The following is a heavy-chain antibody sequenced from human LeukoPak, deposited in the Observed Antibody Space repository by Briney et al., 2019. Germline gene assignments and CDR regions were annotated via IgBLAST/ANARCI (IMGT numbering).Heavy chain of an antibody. CDR3: AKDQRRYCSGGSRYYYYYGMDV. D-gene: IGHD2-15*01. CDR1: GFTFSSYA. Sequence: GGSLRLSCAASGFTFSSYAMSWVRQAPGKELEWVSAITDSGGSTYYADSVKGRFTISRDNSKNTLYLQMNSLRAEDTAVYYCAKDQRRYCSGGSRYYYYYGMDVWGQGTTVTVSS. CDR2: ITDSGGST. J-gene: IGHJ6*02. V-gene: IGHV3-23*01.